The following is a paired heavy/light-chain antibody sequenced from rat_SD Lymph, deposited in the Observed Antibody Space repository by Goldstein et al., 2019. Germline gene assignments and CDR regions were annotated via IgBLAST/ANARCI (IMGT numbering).Heavy chain of an antibody. V-gene: IGHV5-34*01. CDR1: GFTFSNYG. CDR3: ARGHADY. CDR2: ISSSSSYI. J-gene: IGHJ2*01. Sequence: EVQLVESGGGLVQPGRSLKLSCLASGFTFSNYGMNWIRQAPGKGLEWVASISSSSSYIYYADTVKGRFTISRDNAKNTLYLQMTSLRSEDTALYYCARGHADYWGQGVMVTVSS.
Light chain of an antibody. V-gene: IGKV2S17*01. CDR2: RMS. CDR1: KSLLHSNGITY. Sequence: DIVMTQAPLSVSVTPGESASISCRSSKSLLHSNGITYVYWYLQKPGKSPQLLIYRMSNLASGVPDRFSGSGSETDFTLKISRVEAEDVGIYYCGQLLENPFTFGSGTKLEIK. CDR3: GQLLENPFT. J-gene: IGKJ4*01.